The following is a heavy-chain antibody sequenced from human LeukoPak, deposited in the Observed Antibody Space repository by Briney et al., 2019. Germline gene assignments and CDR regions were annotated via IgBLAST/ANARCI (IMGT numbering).Heavy chain of an antibody. V-gene: IGHV1-46*01. CDR3: ARDRSVSSGRYEPRIYYFDY. J-gene: IGHJ4*02. CDR2: INPSGGST. Sequence: ASVKVSCKASGYTFTSYYMHWVRQAPGQGLEWMGIINPSGGSTSYAQKFQGRVTMTRDTSTSTVYMELSSLRSEDTAVYYCARDRSVSSGRYEPRIYYFDYWGQGTLVTVSS. D-gene: IGHD6-19*01. CDR1: GYTFTSYY.